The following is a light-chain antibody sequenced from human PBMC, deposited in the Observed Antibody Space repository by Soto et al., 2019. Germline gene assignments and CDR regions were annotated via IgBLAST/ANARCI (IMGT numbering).Light chain of an antibody. CDR1: QSISSY. J-gene: IGKJ1*01. V-gene: IGKV1-39*01. CDR3: QHYYTFSWT. Sequence: DIQMTQSPSSLSASVGDRVTITCRASQSISSYLNWYQQKPGKAPKLLIYAASSLQSGVPSRFSGSGSGTDFTLTISSLQPEDFATYFCQHYYTFSWTFGQGTKVDIK. CDR2: AAS.